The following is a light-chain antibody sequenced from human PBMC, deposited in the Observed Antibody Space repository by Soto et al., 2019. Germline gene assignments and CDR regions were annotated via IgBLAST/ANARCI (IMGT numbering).Light chain of an antibody. CDR1: QSVSSSY. CDR3: QHYSTSRT. V-gene: IGKV3-20*01. Sequence: EIVLTQSPGTLSLSPGERATLSCRASQSVSSSYVAWYQQTGGQAPRLLIYGASSRATGIASSCGGGASGTVSISTIRLEHSEDFEFYYYQHYSTSRTFGQGTKRDIK. CDR2: GAS. J-gene: IGKJ1*01.